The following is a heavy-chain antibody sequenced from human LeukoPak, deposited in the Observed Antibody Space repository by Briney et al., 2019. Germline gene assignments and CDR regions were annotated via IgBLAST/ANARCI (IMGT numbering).Heavy chain of an antibody. Sequence: PGGFLRLSCAASGFTVSSDYLSWVRQAPGKGLEWVSLIYAGGTTYYADSVKGRFTLSRDSSTNTLYLQMNSLRAEDTAVYYCARGMGRSWSHGYWGQGTLVTVSS. V-gene: IGHV3-53*01. CDR3: ARGMGRSWSHGY. CDR2: IYAGGTT. CDR1: GFTVSSDY. J-gene: IGHJ4*02. D-gene: IGHD6-13*01.